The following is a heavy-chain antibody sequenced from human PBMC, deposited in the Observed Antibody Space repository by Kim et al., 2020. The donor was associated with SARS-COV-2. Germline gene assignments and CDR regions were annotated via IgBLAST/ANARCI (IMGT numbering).Heavy chain of an antibody. D-gene: IGHD6-25*01. J-gene: IGHJ4*02. V-gene: IGHV4-34*01. CDR3: ARGKQRPANFDY. Sequence: NYNPSLKRRVTITGDTSKNQFSRKRSPVTAADTAVYYCARGKQRPANFDYWGQGTLVTVSS.